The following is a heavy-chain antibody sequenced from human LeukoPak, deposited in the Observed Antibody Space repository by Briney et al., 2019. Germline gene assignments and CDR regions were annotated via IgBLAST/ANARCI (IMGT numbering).Heavy chain of an antibody. CDR1: GFTFSSHS. Sequence: PGGSLRLSCAASGFTFSSHSMNWVRQAPGKGLEWVSYISSSSSTIYYADSVKGRFTISRDNAKNSLYLQMNSLRAEDTAVYYCARGGRITIFGVVDAFDIWGQGTMVTVSS. CDR3: ARGGRITIFGVVDAFDI. J-gene: IGHJ3*02. V-gene: IGHV3-48*04. D-gene: IGHD3-3*01. CDR2: ISSSSSTI.